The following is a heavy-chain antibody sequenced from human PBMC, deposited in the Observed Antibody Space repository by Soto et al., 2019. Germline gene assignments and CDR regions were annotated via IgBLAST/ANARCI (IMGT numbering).Heavy chain of an antibody. CDR3: ARGAYSYGPLAY. CDR1: GGTFSSYT. CDR2: IIPILGIA. Sequence: SVKVSCKASGGTFSSYTISWVRQAPGQGLEWMGRIIPILGIANYAQKFQGRVTITADKSTSTAYMELSSLRSEDTAVYYCARGAYSYGPLAYWGQGALVTVSS. J-gene: IGHJ4*02. D-gene: IGHD5-18*01. V-gene: IGHV1-69*02.